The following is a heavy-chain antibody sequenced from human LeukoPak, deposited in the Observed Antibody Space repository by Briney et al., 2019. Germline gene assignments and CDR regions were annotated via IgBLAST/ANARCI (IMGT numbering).Heavy chain of an antibody. D-gene: IGHD6-19*01. J-gene: IGHJ4*02. V-gene: IGHV1-18*01. CDR2: IGPYNGNT. Sequence: ASVKVSCKASGYAFTGFDLNWVRQAPGQGLEWMGLIGPYNGNTNYAQKFQGRVTMTTDTSTNMAYMELTSLTSDDTAVYYCARSVAGQGYWGQGTLVTVSS. CDR3: ARSVAGQGY. CDR1: GYAFTGFD.